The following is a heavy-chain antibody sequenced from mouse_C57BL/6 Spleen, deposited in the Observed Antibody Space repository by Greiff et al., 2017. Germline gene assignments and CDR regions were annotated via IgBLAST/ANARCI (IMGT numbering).Heavy chain of an antibody. CDR1: GYTFTSYW. V-gene: IGHV1-69*01. Sequence: QVQLQQPGAELVMPGASVKLSCKASGYTFTSYWMPWVKQRPGQGLEWIGEIDPSDSYTNYNQKFKGKSTLTVDKSSSTAYMQLSSLTSEDSAVYYCARYDYDDWYFDVWGTGTTVTVSS. CDR3: ARYDYDDWYFDV. CDR2: IDPSDSYT. J-gene: IGHJ1*03. D-gene: IGHD2-4*01.